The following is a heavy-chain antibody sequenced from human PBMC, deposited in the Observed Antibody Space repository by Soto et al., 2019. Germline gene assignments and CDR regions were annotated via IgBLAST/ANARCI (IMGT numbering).Heavy chain of an antibody. CDR1: GYTFTNYG. V-gene: IGHV1-18*01. CDR3: ARDEEIYSTGWYPGY. J-gene: IGHJ4*02. D-gene: IGHD6-19*01. Sequence: QVQLVQSGAEVKKPGASVKVSCKASGYTFTNYGISWVRQAPGQGLEWMGWVSAYNANTNYAQKLQGRVTMTTDTSTSTAYMELRSLTSDDAAVYYCARDEEIYSTGWYPGYWGQGTLVTVSS. CDR2: VSAYNANT.